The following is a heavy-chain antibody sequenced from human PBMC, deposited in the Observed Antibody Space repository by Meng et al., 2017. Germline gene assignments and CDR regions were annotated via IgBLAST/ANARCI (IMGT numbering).Heavy chain of an antibody. CDR1: GGSISSGGYY. CDR3: TRDSAEMWDFDY. J-gene: IGHJ4*02. V-gene: IGHV4-31*03. CDR2: IYYSGST. D-gene: IGHD5-24*01. Sequence: LRLSCTVSGGSISSGGYYWSWIRQHPGKGLEWIGYIYYSGSTYYNPSLKSRVTISVDTSKNQFSLKLSSVTAADTAVYYCTRDSAEMWDFDYWGQGTLVTVSS.